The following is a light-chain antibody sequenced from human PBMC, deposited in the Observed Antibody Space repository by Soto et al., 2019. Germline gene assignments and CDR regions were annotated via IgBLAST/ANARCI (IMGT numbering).Light chain of an antibody. Sequence: QSVLTQPPSASGTPGQRVSISCSGSNSNIGANTVNWYQHVPGAAPKLLIYSNSQRPSGIPDRFSASKSATSASLAISGLQTDDEADYYCASWDGSLNAVVFGGGTKLTVL. CDR1: NSNIGANT. CDR2: SNS. J-gene: IGLJ2*01. CDR3: ASWDGSLNAVV. V-gene: IGLV1-44*01.